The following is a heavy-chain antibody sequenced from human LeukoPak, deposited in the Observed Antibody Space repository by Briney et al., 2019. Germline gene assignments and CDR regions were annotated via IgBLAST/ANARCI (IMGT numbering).Heavy chain of an antibody. D-gene: IGHD5-24*01. V-gene: IGHV1-69*13. Sequence: ASVKVSCKASGGTFSSYAISWVRQAPGQGLEWMGGIIPIFGTANYAQKFQGRVTITADESTSTAYMELSSLRSEDTAVYYCARSQMATANFDYWGQGTLVTVSS. CDR3: ARSQMATANFDY. CDR1: GGTFSSYA. J-gene: IGHJ4*02. CDR2: IIPIFGTA.